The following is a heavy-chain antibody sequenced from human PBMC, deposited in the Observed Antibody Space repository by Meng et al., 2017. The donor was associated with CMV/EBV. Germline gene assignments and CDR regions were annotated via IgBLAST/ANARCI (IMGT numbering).Heavy chain of an antibody. D-gene: IGHD6-19*01. Sequence: SETLSLTCTVSGGSISSYCWSWIRQPAGKGLEWIGRIYTSGSTNYNPSLKSRVTMSVDTSKNQFSLKLSSVTAEDTAVYYCAKLDSSGWYVFDYWGQGTLVTVSS. CDR1: GGSISSYC. J-gene: IGHJ4*02. CDR2: IYTSGST. CDR3: AKLDSSGWYVFDY. V-gene: IGHV4-4*07.